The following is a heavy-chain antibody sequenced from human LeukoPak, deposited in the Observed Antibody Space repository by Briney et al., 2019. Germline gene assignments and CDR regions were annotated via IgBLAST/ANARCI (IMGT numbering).Heavy chain of an antibody. CDR3: ARWGRYCSGGSCYTDAFDI. D-gene: IGHD2-15*01. CDR1: GYTFTGYY. CDR2: IIPILGIA. J-gene: IGHJ3*02. Sequence: SVKVSCKASGYTFTGYYMHWVRQAPGQGLELMGRIIPILGIANYAQKFQGRVTITADKSTSTAYMELSSLRSEDTAVYYCARWGRYCSGGSCYTDAFDIWGQGTMVTVSS. V-gene: IGHV1-69*02.